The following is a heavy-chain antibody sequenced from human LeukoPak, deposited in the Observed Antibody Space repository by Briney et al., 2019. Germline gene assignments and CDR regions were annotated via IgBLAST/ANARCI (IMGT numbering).Heavy chain of an antibody. D-gene: IGHD3-22*01. CDR3: ARVAYYYDSAGSYLNYFYGMDV. CDR1: GYTFTSYD. CDR2: MNPSSGNT. J-gene: IGHJ6*02. Sequence: GASVKVSCKASGYTFTSYDINWVRQATGQGLEWLGWMNPSSGNTGYAQKFQGRVTMTRDTSISTAYMELSSLRSEDTAVYYCARVAYYYDSAGSYLNYFYGMDVWGQGTTVTVSS. V-gene: IGHV1-8*01.